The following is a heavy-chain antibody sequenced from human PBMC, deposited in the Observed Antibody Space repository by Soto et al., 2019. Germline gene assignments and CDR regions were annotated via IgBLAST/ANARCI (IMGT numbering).Heavy chain of an antibody. V-gene: IGHV3-23*01. J-gene: IGHJ4*02. D-gene: IGHD5-18*01. CDR1: GFTFSSYA. CDR2: ISGSGGST. Sequence: GGSLRLSCAASGFTFSSYAMSWVRQAPGKGLEWVSAISGSGGSTYYADSVKGRFTISRDNSKNTLYLQMNSLRAEDTAVYYCAKDRLSGYSYGSGYFDYWGQGTLVTVSS. CDR3: AKDRLSGYSYGSGYFDY.